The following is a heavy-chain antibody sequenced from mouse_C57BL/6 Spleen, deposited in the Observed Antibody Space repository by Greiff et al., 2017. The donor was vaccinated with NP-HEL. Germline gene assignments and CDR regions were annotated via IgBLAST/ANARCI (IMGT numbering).Heavy chain of an antibody. CDR1: GFTFTSYW. CDR2: IYPGSGST. D-gene: IGHD1-1*01. Sequence: QVQLQQPGAELVKPGASVKMSCKASGFTFTSYWITWVQQRPGQGLEWIGDIYPGSGSTYYTEKFKSKAKLSVDTSSSPAYMQLSSLTSEDSAVYYCASEARLLRSFAYWGQGTLVTVSA. J-gene: IGHJ3*01. CDR3: ASEARLLRSFAY. V-gene: IGHV1-55*01.